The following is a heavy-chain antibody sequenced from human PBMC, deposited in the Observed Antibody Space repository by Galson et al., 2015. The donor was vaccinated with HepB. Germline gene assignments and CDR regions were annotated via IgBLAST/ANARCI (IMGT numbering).Heavy chain of an antibody. D-gene: IGHD1-20*01. Sequence: SLRLSCAASGFTFSSYSMNWVRQAPGKGLEWVSYISSSSSTIYYADSVKGRFTISRDNAKNSLYLQMNSLRAEDTAVYYCARGGYNWNNYYYYYGMDVWGQGTTVTVSS. CDR1: GFTFSSYS. J-gene: IGHJ6*02. V-gene: IGHV3-48*01. CDR2: ISSSSSTI. CDR3: ARGGYNWNNYYYYYGMDV.